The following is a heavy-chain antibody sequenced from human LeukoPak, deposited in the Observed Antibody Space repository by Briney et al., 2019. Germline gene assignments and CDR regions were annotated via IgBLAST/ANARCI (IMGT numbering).Heavy chain of an antibody. V-gene: IGHV5-51*01. Sequence: GESLKISCKGSGYSFTSYWIGWVRQLPGKGLEWMGIIYPGDSDTRYSPSFQGQVTISADKSISTAYLQWSSLKASDTAMYYCARQSGVDSGSRDFDYWGQGTLVTVSS. D-gene: IGHD1-26*01. CDR3: ARQSGVDSGSRDFDY. J-gene: IGHJ4*02. CDR1: GYSFTSYW. CDR2: IYPGDSDT.